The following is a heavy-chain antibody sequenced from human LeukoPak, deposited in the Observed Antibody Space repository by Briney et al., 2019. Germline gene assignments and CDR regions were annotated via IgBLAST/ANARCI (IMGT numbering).Heavy chain of an antibody. Sequence: GGSLRLSCAASGFTFSSYGMSWVRQAPGKGLEWVSAISGSGGCTYYADSVKGRFTISRDNSKNTLYLQMNSLRAEDTAVYYCAKAGPLDYYDSRRVSNYWYFDLWGRGTLVTVSS. J-gene: IGHJ2*01. CDR2: ISGSGGCT. D-gene: IGHD3-22*01. CDR3: AKAGPLDYYDSRRVSNYWYFDL. V-gene: IGHV3-23*01. CDR1: GFTFSSYG.